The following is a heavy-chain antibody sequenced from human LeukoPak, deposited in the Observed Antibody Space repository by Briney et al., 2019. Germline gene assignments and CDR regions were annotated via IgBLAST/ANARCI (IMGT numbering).Heavy chain of an antibody. Sequence: GASVKVSCKASGYTFTSYGISWVRQAPGQGLEWMGWISAYNGNTNYAQKLQGRVTMTTDTSTSTAYMELSSLRSEDTAVYYCARGQPRWWYYDSSGYYRGGYFDYWGQGTLVTVSS. D-gene: IGHD3-22*01. CDR3: ARGQPRWWYYDSSGYYRGGYFDY. V-gene: IGHV1-18*01. CDR2: ISAYNGNT. CDR1: GYTFTSYG. J-gene: IGHJ4*02.